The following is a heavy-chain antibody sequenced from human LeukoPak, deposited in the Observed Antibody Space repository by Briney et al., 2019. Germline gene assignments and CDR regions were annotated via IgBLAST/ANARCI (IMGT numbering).Heavy chain of an antibody. CDR3: AKLPVGATVDY. CDR1: GFTFSNYW. V-gene: IGHV3-23*01. Sequence: PGGSLRLSCAASGFTFSNYWMTWVRQAPGKGLEWVSAISGSGGSTYYADSVKGRFTISRDNSKNTLYLQMNSLRAEDTAVYYCAKLPVGATVDYWGQGTLVTVSS. CDR2: ISGSGGST. D-gene: IGHD1-26*01. J-gene: IGHJ4*02.